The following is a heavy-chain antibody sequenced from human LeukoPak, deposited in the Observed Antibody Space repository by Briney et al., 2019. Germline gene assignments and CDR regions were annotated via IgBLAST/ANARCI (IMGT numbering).Heavy chain of an antibody. CDR2: IYPGDSGP. J-gene: IGHJ3*01. Sequence: GESLKISCNVSGYSFTSYCIGWVRQMPGKGLEWMGIIYPGDSGPTYSPSFQGQVNISVDKSINTAYLQCSSLQASDTAMYYCGMSGDRVPLQDDVFDVWGQGTMVTVST. D-gene: IGHD1-26*01. V-gene: IGHV5-51*01. CDR3: GMSGDRVPLQDDVFDV. CDR1: GYSFTSYC.